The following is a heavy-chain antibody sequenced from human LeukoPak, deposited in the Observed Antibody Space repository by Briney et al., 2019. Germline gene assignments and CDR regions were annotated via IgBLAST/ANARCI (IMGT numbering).Heavy chain of an antibody. CDR2: ISDSGTGT. CDR3: AKWRYCSGTSCHTDFDY. J-gene: IGHJ4*02. V-gene: IGHV3-23*01. D-gene: IGHD2-2*01. CDR1: GFTFSSYA. Sequence: PGGSLRLSCAASGFTFSSYAMSWVRQAPGKGLEWVSGISDSGTGTYYADSVKGRFTISRDNSKNTLYLQMNSLRAEDTAVYYCAKWRYCSGTSCHTDFDYWGQGTLVTVSS.